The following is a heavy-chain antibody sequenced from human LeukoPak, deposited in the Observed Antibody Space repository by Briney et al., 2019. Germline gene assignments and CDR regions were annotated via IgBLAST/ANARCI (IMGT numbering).Heavy chain of an antibody. D-gene: IGHD1-7*01. J-gene: IGHJ5*02. CDR1: GDSISSGSYY. V-gene: IGHV4-61*02. CDR3: ARASGITGTKGPFDP. Sequence: SQTLSLTCTVSGDSISSGSYYWSWIRQPAGKGLEWIGRIYTSGSTNYNPSLKSRVTISVDTSKNQSSLKLSSVTAADTAVYYCARASGITGTKGPFDPWGQGTLVTVSS. CDR2: IYTSGST.